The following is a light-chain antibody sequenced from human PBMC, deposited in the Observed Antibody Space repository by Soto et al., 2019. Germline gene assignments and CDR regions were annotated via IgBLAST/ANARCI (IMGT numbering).Light chain of an antibody. V-gene: IGLV3-21*02. CDR1: YLGDKS. Sequence: SYELTQPPSLSVAPGQTARITCGGDYLGDKSVHWSQQKTGQAPVQVVYDDSDRPSGIPERFSGSNSGNTATLTISRVEAEDEADYYCQVWDTGSAHVVFGRGTQLTVL. CDR3: QVWDTGSAHVV. J-gene: IGLJ3*02. CDR2: DDS.